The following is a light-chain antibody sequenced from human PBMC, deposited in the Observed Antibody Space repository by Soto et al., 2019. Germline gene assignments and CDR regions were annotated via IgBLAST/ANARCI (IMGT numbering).Light chain of an antibody. CDR1: QSVSSD. Sequence: EIVLTQSPATLSVSPGDRATLSCRASQSVSSDLAWFQQKPGQAPRFLIYDASTRATGIPARFSGSGSETDFTLTISSLQSEDFAIYYGQQYKNWPLTFGGGTKVEIK. V-gene: IGKV3-15*01. CDR2: DAS. J-gene: IGKJ4*01. CDR3: QQYKNWPLT.